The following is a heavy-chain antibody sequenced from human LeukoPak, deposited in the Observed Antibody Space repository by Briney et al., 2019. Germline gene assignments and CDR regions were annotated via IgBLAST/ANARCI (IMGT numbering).Heavy chain of an antibody. CDR2: TSSSSSTI. CDR3: ARSPGDIVVVPAASDY. J-gene: IGHJ4*02. Sequence: GGSLRLACAASGFTFSSYSMNWVRQAPGKGLEWISYTSSSSSTIYYADSVKGRFTISRDNAKNSLYLQMSSLRAEDTAVYYCARSPGDIVVVPAASDYWGQGTLVTVSS. D-gene: IGHD2-2*01. V-gene: IGHV3-48*01. CDR1: GFTFSSYS.